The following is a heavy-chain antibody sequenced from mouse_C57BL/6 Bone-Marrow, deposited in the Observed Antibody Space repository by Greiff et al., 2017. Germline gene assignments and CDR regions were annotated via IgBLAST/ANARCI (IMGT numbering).Heavy chain of an antibody. J-gene: IGHJ2*01. D-gene: IGHD4-1*01. CDR1: GYTFTSYW. V-gene: IGHV1-64*01. Sequence: QVQLQQPGAELVQPGASVKLSCKASGYTFTSYWMHWVKQRPGQGLEWIGMIHPNSGSTNYNEKFKSNATLTVDTSSRTAYMQLSSLTSEDSAVYYCARRERGPFDYWGQGTTLTGSS. CDR3: ARRERGPFDY. CDR2: IHPNSGST.